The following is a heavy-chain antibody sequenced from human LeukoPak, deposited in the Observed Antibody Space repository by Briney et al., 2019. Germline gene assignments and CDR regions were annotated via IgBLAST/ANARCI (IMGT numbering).Heavy chain of an antibody. D-gene: IGHD3-10*01. CDR3: ARDRALGEFSFDP. Sequence: ASVKVSCKASGYTFTSYDINWVRQAPGQGLEWMGIINPSGGSTSYAQKFQGRVTMTRDMSTSTVYMELSSLRSEDTAVYYCARDRALGEFSFDPWGQGTLVTVSS. V-gene: IGHV1-46*01. CDR1: GYTFTSYD. J-gene: IGHJ5*02. CDR2: INPSGGST.